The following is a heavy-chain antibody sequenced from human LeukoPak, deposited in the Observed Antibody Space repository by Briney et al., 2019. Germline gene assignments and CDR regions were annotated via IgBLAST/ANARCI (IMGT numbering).Heavy chain of an antibody. Sequence: GGSLRLSCATSGFTFSSRGMHWVRQAPGKGLEWVAFIRYDGTEKDYADPVKGRFTISRDNSKNTLYLQMNSLRAEDTAVYYCASGQAYSSSWPFQHWGQGTLVTVSS. V-gene: IGHV3-30*02. D-gene: IGHD6-13*01. CDR3: ASGQAYSSSWPFQH. CDR1: GFTFSSRG. J-gene: IGHJ1*01. CDR2: IRYDGTEK.